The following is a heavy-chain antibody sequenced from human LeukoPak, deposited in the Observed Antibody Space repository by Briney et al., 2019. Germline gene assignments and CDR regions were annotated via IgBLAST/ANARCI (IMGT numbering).Heavy chain of an antibody. CDR2: ISYDGSNK. Sequence: GGSLGLSCAASGFTFSTYAMTWVRQAPGKGLEWVAVISYDGSNKYYADSVKGRFTISRDNSKNTLYLQMNSLRAEDTAVYYCARGVSRSGYPLHYWGQGTLVTVSS. J-gene: IGHJ4*02. CDR1: GFTFSTYA. V-gene: IGHV3-30-3*01. D-gene: IGHD3-22*01. CDR3: ARGVSRSGYPLHY.